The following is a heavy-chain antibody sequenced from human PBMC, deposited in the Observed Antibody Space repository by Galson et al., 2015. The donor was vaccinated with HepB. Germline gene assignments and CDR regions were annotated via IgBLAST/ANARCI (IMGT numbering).Heavy chain of an antibody. V-gene: IGHV3-33*08. CDR2: IWYDGSNK. CDR3: ARHLLYCSAGSCYSDYHYGMDV. Sequence: SLRLSCAASGFTFSSYGMHWVRQAPGKGLEWVAVIWYDGSNKYYADSVKGRFTISRDNSKNTLYLQMNSLRAEDTAVYYCARHLLYCSAGSCYSDYHYGMDVWGPGATVTVSS. J-gene: IGHJ6*02. CDR1: GFTFSSYG. D-gene: IGHD2-15*01.